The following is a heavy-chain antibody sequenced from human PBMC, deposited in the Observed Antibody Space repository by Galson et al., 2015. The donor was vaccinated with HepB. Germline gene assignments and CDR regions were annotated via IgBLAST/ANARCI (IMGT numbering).Heavy chain of an antibody. J-gene: IGHJ5*02. CDR2: ISSSSSYT. Sequence: SLRLSCAASGFTFSDYYMSWIRQAPGKGLEWVSYISSSSSYTNYADSVKGRFTISRDNAKNSLYLQMNSLRAEDTAVYYCARPLSIAARRWGWFDPWGQGTLVTVSS. D-gene: IGHD6-6*01. CDR1: GFTFSDYY. CDR3: ARPLSIAARRWGWFDP. V-gene: IGHV3-11*06.